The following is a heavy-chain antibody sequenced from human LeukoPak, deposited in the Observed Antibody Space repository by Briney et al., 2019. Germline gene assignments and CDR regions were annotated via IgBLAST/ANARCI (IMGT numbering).Heavy chain of an antibody. Sequence: SETLSLTCTVSGGSISSYYWSWIRQPPGKGLEWIGYIYYSGSTNYNPSLKSRVTISIDTSKNQFSLNLSSVTAADTAVYYCARSDYYGSGPHAFDIWGQGTTVTVSS. V-gene: IGHV4-59*12. J-gene: IGHJ3*02. CDR2: IYYSGST. D-gene: IGHD3-10*01. CDR1: GGSISSYY. CDR3: ARSDYYGSGPHAFDI.